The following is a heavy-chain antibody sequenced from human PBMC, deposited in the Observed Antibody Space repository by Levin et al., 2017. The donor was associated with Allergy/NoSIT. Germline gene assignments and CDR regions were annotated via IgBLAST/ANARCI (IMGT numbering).Heavy chain of an antibody. CDR2: ISYDGSKN. J-gene: IGHJ4*02. Sequence: GESLKISCPASGFIFSSYGIHWVRQAPGKGLEWVAIISYDGSKNYYADSVKGRFTISRDNSKNTLYLQMNSLRAEDTAVYYCAKVIVPASIGSLDSWGQGTLVTVSS. V-gene: IGHV3-30*18. CDR1: GFIFSSYG. D-gene: IGHD2-2*01. CDR3: AKVIVPASIGSLDS.